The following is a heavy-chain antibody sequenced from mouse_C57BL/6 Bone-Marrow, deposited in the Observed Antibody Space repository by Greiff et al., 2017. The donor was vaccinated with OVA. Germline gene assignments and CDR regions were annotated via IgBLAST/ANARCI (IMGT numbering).Heavy chain of an antibody. CDR1: GFNIKSTY. J-gene: IGHJ3*01. Sequence: EVQLQQSVAELVRPGASVKLSCTASGFNIKSTYMHWVKQRPEQGLEWIGRIDPANGNTKYAPKFPGKATITADTSSNPASLPLSSLPSEPTPLSYCARDGYDGGEGTLGTVGA. V-gene: IGHV14-3*01. CDR2: IDPANGNT. CDR3: ARDGYD. D-gene: IGHD2-2*01.